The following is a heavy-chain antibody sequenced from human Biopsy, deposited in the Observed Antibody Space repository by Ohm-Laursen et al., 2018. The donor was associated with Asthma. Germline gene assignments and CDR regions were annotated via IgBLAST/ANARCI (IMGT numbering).Heavy chain of an antibody. CDR3: AREGVAGTHIED. J-gene: IGHJ4*02. D-gene: IGHD6-19*01. CDR1: RFTYE. CDR2: ISYDGSSI. V-gene: IGHV3-30-3*01. Sequence: SLRLSCAASRFTYEMHWVRQAPGTGLEWVAVISYDGSSIYYADSVKGRFTISRDNSKNTLSLQMNSLTAEDTAVYYCAREGVAGTHIEDWGQGTLVTVSS.